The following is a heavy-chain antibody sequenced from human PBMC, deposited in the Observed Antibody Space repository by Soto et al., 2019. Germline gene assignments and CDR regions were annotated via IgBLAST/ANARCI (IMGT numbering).Heavy chain of an antibody. CDR2: IYYSGST. Sequence: SETLSLTCTVSGGSISSGGYYWSWIRQHPGKGLEWIGYIYYSGSTYYNPSLKSRVTISVDTSKNQFSLKLSSVTAADTAVYYCARRPAFWGGEGSGGSYNWFDPWGQGTLVTVSS. D-gene: IGHD2-15*01. J-gene: IGHJ5*02. V-gene: IGHV4-31*03. CDR3: ARRPAFWGGEGSGGSYNWFDP. CDR1: GGSISSGGYY.